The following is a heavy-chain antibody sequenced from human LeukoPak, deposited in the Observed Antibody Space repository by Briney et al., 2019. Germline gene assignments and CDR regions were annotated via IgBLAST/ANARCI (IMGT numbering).Heavy chain of an antibody. CDR1: GGSISSSNW. D-gene: IGHD2-15*01. CDR3: ARGVHLSYCSGGSCYFDY. Sequence: PSETLSLTCAVSGGSISSSNWWSWVHQPPGKGLEWIGEIYHSGSTNYNPSLKSRVTISVDKSKNQFSLKLSSVTAADTAVYYCARGVHLSYCSGGSCYFDYWGQGTLVTVSS. CDR2: IYHSGST. V-gene: IGHV4-4*02. J-gene: IGHJ4*02.